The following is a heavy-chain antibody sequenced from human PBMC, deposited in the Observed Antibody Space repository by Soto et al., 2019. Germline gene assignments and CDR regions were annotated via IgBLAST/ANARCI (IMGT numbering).Heavy chain of an antibody. Sequence: PGGSLRLSCAASGFTFSSYAMSWVRQAPGKGLEWVSAISGSGGSTYYADSVKGRFTISRDNSKNTLYLQMNSLRAEDTAVYYCAKDKIAAADYYYYYGMDVWGQGTTVTVSS. V-gene: IGHV3-23*01. J-gene: IGHJ6*02. D-gene: IGHD6-13*01. CDR3: AKDKIAAADYYYYYGMDV. CDR2: ISGSGGST. CDR1: GFTFSSYA.